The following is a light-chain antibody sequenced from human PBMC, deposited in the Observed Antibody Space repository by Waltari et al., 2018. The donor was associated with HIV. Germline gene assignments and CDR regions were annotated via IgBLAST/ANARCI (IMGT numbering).Light chain of an antibody. CDR2: GTS. J-gene: IGKJ1*01. Sequence: EIVLTQSPGTLSLSPGERATLSCRASPTFRRSYFAWYPQHPAQPPRLLIYGTSKTATGIPDSFSGSGSGTDFTLTISRLEPEDFAVYYCQQYGGSQTFGPGTKVEIK. CDR3: QQYGGSQT. V-gene: IGKV3-20*01. CDR1: PTFRRSY.